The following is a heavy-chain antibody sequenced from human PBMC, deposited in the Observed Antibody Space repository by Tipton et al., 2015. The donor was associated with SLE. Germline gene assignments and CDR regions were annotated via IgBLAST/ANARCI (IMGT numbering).Heavy chain of an antibody. V-gene: IGHV4-34*01. CDR2: INHSGST. CDR1: GGSISSSSSYY. CDR3: ARDYEHSFDY. D-gene: IGHD4-17*01. J-gene: IGHJ4*02. Sequence: TLSLTCAVYGGSISSSSSYYWAWIRQPPGKGVEWIGEINHSGSTNYNPSLKSRVTISVDTSKNQFSLKLSSVTAADTAVYYCARDYEHSFDYWGQGTLVAVSS.